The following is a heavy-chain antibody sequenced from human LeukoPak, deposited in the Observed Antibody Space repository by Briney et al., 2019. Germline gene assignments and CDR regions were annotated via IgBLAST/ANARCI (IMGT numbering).Heavy chain of an antibody. V-gene: IGHV4-59*01. CDR1: GGSISSYY. CDR2: IYYSGST. J-gene: IGHJ6*03. Sequence: PSETLSLTCTVSGGSISSYYWSWIRQPPGKGLEWIGYIYYSGSTNYNPSLKSRVTISVDTSKNQFSLKLSSVTAADTAVYYCARLRRPPYYYYYMDVWGKGTTVTISS. D-gene: IGHD4-17*01. CDR3: ARLRRPPYYYYYMDV.